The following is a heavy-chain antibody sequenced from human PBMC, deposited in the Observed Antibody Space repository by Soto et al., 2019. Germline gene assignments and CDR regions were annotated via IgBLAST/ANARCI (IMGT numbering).Heavy chain of an antibody. J-gene: IGHJ5*02. Sequence: QVQLQQWGAGLLKPSETLSLTCAVYGGSFSGYYWSWIRQPPGKGLEWIGEINHSGSTNYNPSLKSRVTISVDTSKNQFSLKLSSVTAADTAVYYCARSGCSSTSCYEAVSWFDPWGQGTLVTVSS. V-gene: IGHV4-34*01. CDR2: INHSGST. D-gene: IGHD2-2*01. CDR1: GGSFSGYY. CDR3: ARSGCSSTSCYEAVSWFDP.